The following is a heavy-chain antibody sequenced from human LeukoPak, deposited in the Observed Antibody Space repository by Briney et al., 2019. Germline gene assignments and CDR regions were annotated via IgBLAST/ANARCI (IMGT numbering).Heavy chain of an antibody. Sequence: SQTLSLTCTASGGSISSGGYYWSWIRQHPGKGLEWIGYIYYSGSTYYNPSLKSRVTISVDTSKNQFSLKLSSVTAADTAVYYCAREKDRNNGWFDPWGQGTLVTVSS. V-gene: IGHV4-31*03. J-gene: IGHJ5*02. CDR2: IYYSGST. D-gene: IGHD1-14*01. CDR3: AREKDRNNGWFDP. CDR1: GGSISSGGYY.